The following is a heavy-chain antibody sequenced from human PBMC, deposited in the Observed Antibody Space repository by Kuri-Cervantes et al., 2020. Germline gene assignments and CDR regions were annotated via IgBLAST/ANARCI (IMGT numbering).Heavy chain of an antibody. D-gene: IGHD2-2*01. CDR2: IDPSGGST. CDR1: GYSINTYY. V-gene: IGHV1-46*02. CDR3: GRDERRPGCSITRCNPVFDH. Sequence: VKVSSPPVGYSINTYYMQLVRLAPGQGLEWMGRIDPSGGSTTYAQKYQGRVIMTRDTSTSTVYMELSSLRSEDTAVFYWGRDERRPGCSITRCNPVFDHWGQGTLVTVSS. J-gene: IGHJ4*02.